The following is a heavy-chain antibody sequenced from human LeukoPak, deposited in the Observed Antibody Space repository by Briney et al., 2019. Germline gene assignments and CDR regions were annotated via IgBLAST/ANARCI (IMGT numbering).Heavy chain of an antibody. J-gene: IGHJ4*02. CDR1: GFTFNNAW. V-gene: IGHV3-15*01. D-gene: IGHD7-27*01. CDR2: IKGKNDGGTT. Sequence: GSLRLSCTTSGFTFNNAWMSWVRQAPRKGLEWVGRIKGKNDGGTTDYPAPVKGRFTISRDDSRNTLYLQMNSLQIEDTAVYYCATGANWGQYWGQGTLVTVSS. CDR3: ATGANWGQY.